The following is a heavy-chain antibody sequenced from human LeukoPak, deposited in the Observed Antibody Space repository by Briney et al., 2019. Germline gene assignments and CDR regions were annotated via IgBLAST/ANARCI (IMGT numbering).Heavy chain of an antibody. V-gene: IGHV3-33*01. Sequence: GGSLRLSCAASGFTFSSYGMHWVRQAPGKGLEWVAVIWYDGSNKYYADSVKGRFTISRDNSKNTLYLQMNSLRAEDTAVYYCARGRHYYGSGSYPDPFDYRGQGTLVTVSS. CDR1: GFTFSSYG. CDR3: ARGRHYYGSGSYPDPFDY. CDR2: IWYDGSNK. J-gene: IGHJ4*02. D-gene: IGHD3-10*01.